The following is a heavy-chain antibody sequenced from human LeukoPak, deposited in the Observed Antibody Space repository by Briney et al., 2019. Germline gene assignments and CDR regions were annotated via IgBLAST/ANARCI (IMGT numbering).Heavy chain of an antibody. Sequence: SQTLSLTCTVSGGSISSYYWSWIRQPPGKGLEWIGYIYYSGSTNYNPSLKSRVTISVDTSKNQFSLKLSSVTAADTAVYYCARVNSYSSSGAPIDYWGQGTLVTVSS. CDR2: IYYSGST. CDR3: ARVNSYSSSGAPIDY. CDR1: GGSISSYY. D-gene: IGHD6-13*01. J-gene: IGHJ4*02. V-gene: IGHV4-59*12.